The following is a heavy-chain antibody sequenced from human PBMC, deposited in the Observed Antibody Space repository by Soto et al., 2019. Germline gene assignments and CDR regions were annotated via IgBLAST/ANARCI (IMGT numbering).Heavy chain of an antibody. V-gene: IGHV3-33*01. CDR3: ARDFLYYDILTGYRGDYYGMDV. CDR2: IWYDGSNK. CDR1: GFTFSSYG. J-gene: IGHJ6*02. D-gene: IGHD3-9*01. Sequence: PGGSLRLSCAASGFTFSSYGMHWVRQAPGKGLEWVAVIWYDGSNKYYADSVKGRFTISRDNSKNTLYLQMNSLRAEDTAVYYCARDFLYYDILTGYRGDYYGMDVWAKGPRSPSP.